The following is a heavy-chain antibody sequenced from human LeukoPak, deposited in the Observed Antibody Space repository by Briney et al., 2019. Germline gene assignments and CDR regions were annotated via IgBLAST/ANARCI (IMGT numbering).Heavy chain of an antibody. CDR1: GFNFSSYG. V-gene: IGHV3-64*01. CDR3: ARGGQAIYDSSGYLNYFDY. D-gene: IGHD3-22*01. CDR2: ISSNGGST. Sequence: QSAGSLSLSCAASGFNFSSYGMYWVRQAPGKGLEYVSSISSNGGSTYYANSVKGRFTISRDNSKNTLYLQMGSLRAEDMAVYYCARGGQAIYDSSGYLNYFDYWGQGTLVTVSS. J-gene: IGHJ4*02.